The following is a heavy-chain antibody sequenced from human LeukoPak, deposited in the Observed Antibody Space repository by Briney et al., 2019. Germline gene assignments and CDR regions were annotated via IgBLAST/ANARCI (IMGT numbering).Heavy chain of an antibody. CDR1: GFTFDDYG. CDR2: ISSSGSTI. Sequence: GGSLRLSCAASGFTFDDYGMSWVRQAPGKGLEWVSYISSSGSTIYYADSVKGRFTISRDNAKNSLYLQMNSLRAEDTAVYYCARDSGSYYSFDYWGQGTLVTVSS. D-gene: IGHD1-26*01. J-gene: IGHJ4*02. V-gene: IGHV3-48*03. CDR3: ARDSGSYYSFDY.